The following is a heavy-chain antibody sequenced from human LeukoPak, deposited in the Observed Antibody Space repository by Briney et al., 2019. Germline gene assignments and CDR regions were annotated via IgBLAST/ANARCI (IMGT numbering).Heavy chain of an antibody. CDR3: AKGRKYSSGWYDY. CDR2: ISGSGGST. CDR1: GFTFSSYA. D-gene: IGHD6-19*01. V-gene: IGHV3-23*01. J-gene: IGHJ4*02. Sequence: GGSLRLSCAASGFTFSSYAMSWVRQAPGKGLEWVSAISGSGGSTYYADSVKGRFTISRDNSKNTLYLEMNSLRAEDTAVYYCAKGRKYSSGWYDYWGQGTLVTVSS.